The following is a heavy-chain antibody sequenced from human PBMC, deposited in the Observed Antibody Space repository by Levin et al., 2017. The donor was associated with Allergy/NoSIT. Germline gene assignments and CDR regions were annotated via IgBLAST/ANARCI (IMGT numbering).Heavy chain of an antibody. V-gene: IGHV1-2*02. Sequence: ASVKVSCKASGYTFTGYYMHWVRQAPGQGLEWMGWINPNSGGTNYAQKFQGRVTMTRDTSISTAYMELSRLRSDDTAVYYCARDLRGGYSSTPRYYYGMDVWGQGTTVTVSS. CDR1: GYTFTGYY. D-gene: IGHD6-13*01. CDR3: ARDLRGGYSSTPRYYYGMDV. J-gene: IGHJ6*02. CDR2: INPNSGGT.